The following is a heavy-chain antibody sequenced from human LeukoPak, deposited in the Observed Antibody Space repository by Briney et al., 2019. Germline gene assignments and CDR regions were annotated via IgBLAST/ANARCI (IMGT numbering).Heavy chain of an antibody. V-gene: IGHV1-8*01. CDR3: ARTDDRYSGTYPIFDY. J-gene: IGHJ4*02. CDR1: GYTFTSYD. Sequence: GASVKVSCKASGYTFTSYDINWVRQATGQGLEWMGWMNPNSGNTGYAQKFQGRVTMTRDTSTSTVYMELSSLRSEDTAVYYCARTDDRYSGTYPIFDYWGQGTLVTVSS. CDR2: MNPNSGNT. D-gene: IGHD1-26*01.